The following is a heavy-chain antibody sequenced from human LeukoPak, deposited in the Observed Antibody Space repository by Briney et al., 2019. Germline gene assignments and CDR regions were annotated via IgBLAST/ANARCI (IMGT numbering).Heavy chain of an antibody. CDR3: ARDGRIRFPVTNWFDP. Sequence: PSETLSLTCTVSGYSISSGYYWGWIRQPPGKGLEWIASIYHSGSTYYNPSLKSRVTISVDTSKNEISVKLSSVTAADTAVYYCARDGRIRFPVTNWFDPWAREPWSSSPQ. CDR2: IYHSGST. CDR1: GYSISSGYY. D-gene: IGHD3-3*01. V-gene: IGHV4-38-2*02. J-gene: IGHJ5*02.